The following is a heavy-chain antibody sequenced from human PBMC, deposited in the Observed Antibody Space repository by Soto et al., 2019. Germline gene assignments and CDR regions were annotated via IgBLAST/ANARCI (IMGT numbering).Heavy chain of an antibody. Sequence: GASVKVSCKASGVTFADSYIHWVRQGPVQGPEWMGWINPRSGGTHYTQRFQCRASMTRDTSISVVYIDLSRLTFDDTAVYYCVKDDMDVCGHGTTVTVSS. CDR1: GVTFADSY. CDR2: INPRSGGT. V-gene: IGHV1-2*02. J-gene: IGHJ6*02. CDR3: VKDDMDV.